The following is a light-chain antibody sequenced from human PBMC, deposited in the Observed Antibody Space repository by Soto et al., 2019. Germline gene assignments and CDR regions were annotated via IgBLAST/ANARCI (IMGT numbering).Light chain of an antibody. J-gene: IGLJ1*01. Sequence: QSVLTQPASVSGSPGQSITISCTGTSSDVGNYKYVSWYQQHPGKAPKLMIYEVSNRPSGVSNRFSGSKSGNTASLTISGLQAEYYIDYYCFTYTYTGTHVFGTGPKAAVL. CDR2: EVS. V-gene: IGLV2-14*01. CDR3: FTYTYTGTHV. CDR1: SSDVGNYKY.